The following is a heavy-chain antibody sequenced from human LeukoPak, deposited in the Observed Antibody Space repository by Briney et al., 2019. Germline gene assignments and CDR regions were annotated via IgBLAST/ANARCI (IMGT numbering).Heavy chain of an antibody. Sequence: SETLSLTCSVSDGSISSGSYYLNWIRQPPGKGLEWIGQIYDSGSTNYNPSLKSRVTISVDTSKNQFSLKLSSVTAADTAVYYCARGRGWLPPGWGQGTLVTVSS. J-gene: IGHJ4*02. V-gene: IGHV4-61*01. CDR1: DGSISSGSYY. CDR3: ARGRGWLPPG. D-gene: IGHD5-12*01. CDR2: IYDSGST.